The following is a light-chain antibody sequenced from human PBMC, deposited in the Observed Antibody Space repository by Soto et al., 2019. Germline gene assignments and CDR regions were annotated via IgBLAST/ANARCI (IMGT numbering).Light chain of an antibody. CDR3: GSWDSSLSAYV. CDR1: SSNIGGNS. CDR2: DDN. Sequence: QSVLTQPPSVSAAPGQKVTISCSGSSSNIGGNSVSWYQRLPGTAPKLLIYDDNKRPSGIPGRFSGSKSGTSATLGITGFQTGDEADYYCGSWDSSLSAYVFGTGTKVTVL. V-gene: IGLV1-51*01. J-gene: IGLJ1*01.